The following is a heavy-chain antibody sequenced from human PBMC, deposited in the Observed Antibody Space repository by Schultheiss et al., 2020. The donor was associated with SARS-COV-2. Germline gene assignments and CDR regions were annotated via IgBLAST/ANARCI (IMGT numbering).Heavy chain of an antibody. CDR1: GYSFTSYW. CDR2: IYPGDSDT. D-gene: IGHD6-13*01. V-gene: IGHV5-51*01. J-gene: IGHJ6*02. Sequence: GGSLRLSCKGSGYSFTSYWIGRVRQMPGKGLEWMGIIYPGDSDTRYSPSFQGQVTISADKSISTAYLQWSSLKASDTAMYYCARRGIATYYYYGMDVWGQGTTVTVSS. CDR3: ARRGIATYYYYGMDV.